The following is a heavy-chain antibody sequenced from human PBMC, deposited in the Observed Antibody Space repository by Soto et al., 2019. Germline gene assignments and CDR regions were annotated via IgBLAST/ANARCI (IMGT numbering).Heavy chain of an antibody. Sequence: QVQLVQSGAEVKKPGSSVKVSCKASGGTFSSYTISWVRQAPGQGLEWMGRIIPILGIANYAQKFQGRVTITEDKSTSTAYMELSSLRSEDTAVYYCARSRGLLRWFGSSDYYYGMDVWGQGTTVTVSS. CDR3: ARSRGLLRWFGSSDYYYGMDV. CDR2: IIPILGIA. V-gene: IGHV1-69*02. D-gene: IGHD3-10*01. J-gene: IGHJ6*02. CDR1: GGTFSSYT.